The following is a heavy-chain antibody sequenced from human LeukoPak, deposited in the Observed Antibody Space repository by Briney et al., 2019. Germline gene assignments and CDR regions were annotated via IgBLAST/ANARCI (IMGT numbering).Heavy chain of an antibody. CDR2: INHSGST. J-gene: IGHJ4*02. D-gene: IGHD3-16*02. V-gene: IGHV4-34*01. Sequence: SETLSLTCAVYGGSFKGYYWSWLRQPPGKGLEWIGEINHSGSTNYNPSLKSRVTILVDTSKNQFSLKLSSVPAADTAVYYCARTLTNYDYVWGSYRYPFDYWGQGSLVTVSS. CDR3: ARTLTNYDYVWGSYRYPFDY. CDR1: GGSFKGYY.